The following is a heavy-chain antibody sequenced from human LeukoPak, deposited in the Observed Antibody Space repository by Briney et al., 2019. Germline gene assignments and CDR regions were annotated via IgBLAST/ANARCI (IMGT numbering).Heavy chain of an antibody. V-gene: IGHV4-59*01. CDR1: GDSFSSYH. D-gene: IGHD3-16*01. Sequence: SETLSLTCTVSGDSFSSYHWSWLRQPPGKGLEWIGYISSRGSTSYNPPLKSRVTISVDTSKNQFSLKLSSVTAADTAVYYCARVGRGDHSWGSYYCDFWGQGTLVSVSS. J-gene: IGHJ4*02. CDR3: ARVGRGDHSWGSYYCDF. CDR2: ISSRGST.